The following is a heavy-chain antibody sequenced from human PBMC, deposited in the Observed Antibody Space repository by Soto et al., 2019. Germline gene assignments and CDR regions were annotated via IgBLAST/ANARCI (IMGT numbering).Heavy chain of an antibody. CDR3: ARGFLALGIYYYGMDV. J-gene: IGHJ6*02. CDR1: GGTFSSYA. V-gene: IGHV1-69*12. CDR2: IIPIFGTA. Sequence: QVQLVQSGAEVKKPGSSVKVSCKASGGTFSSYAISWVRQAPGQGLEWMGGIIPIFGTANYAQKFQGRVTITADESTSAAYRELSSLGSEDTAVYYCARGFLALGIYYYGMDVWGQGTTVTVSS. D-gene: IGHD7-27*01.